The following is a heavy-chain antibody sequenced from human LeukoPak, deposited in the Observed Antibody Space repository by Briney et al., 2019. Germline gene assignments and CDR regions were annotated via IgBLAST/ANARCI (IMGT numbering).Heavy chain of an antibody. J-gene: IGHJ5*02. V-gene: IGHV3-74*01. CDR1: GFTFNTYW. Sequence: GGSLRLSCAASGFTFNTYWMHWVRQAPGKGLFWVSAIDSDGTSIIYADSVKGRFTISRDNAKNTLYLQMNSLRAEDTAVYYCTRGLRYCSSTSCSDPWGQGTLVTVSS. CDR3: TRGLRYCSSTSCSDP. D-gene: IGHD2-2*01. CDR2: IDSDGTSI.